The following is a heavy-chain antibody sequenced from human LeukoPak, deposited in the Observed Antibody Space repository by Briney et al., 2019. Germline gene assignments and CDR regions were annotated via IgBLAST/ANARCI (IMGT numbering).Heavy chain of an antibody. CDR3: ARRETYSSSSSGKRNWFDP. CDR2: INHSGST. Sequence: SETLSLTCAVYGGSFSGYYWSWIRQPPGKGLEWIGEINHSGSTNYNPSLKSRVTISVDTSKHQFSLKLSSVTAADPAVYYCARRETYSSSSSGKRNWFDPWGQGTLVTVSS. V-gene: IGHV4-34*01. J-gene: IGHJ5*02. CDR1: GGSFSGYY. D-gene: IGHD6-13*01.